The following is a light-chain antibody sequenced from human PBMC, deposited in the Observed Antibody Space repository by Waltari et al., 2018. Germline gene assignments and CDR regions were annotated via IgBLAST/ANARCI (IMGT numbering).Light chain of an antibody. CDR2: GAS. CDR3: QHYVRLPAT. J-gene: IGKJ1*01. V-gene: IGKV3-20*01. CDR1: QSVGKF. Sequence: EIVLTKSPGTLSLSPGERATLSCWASQSVGKFLAWYQQKPGQAPRLLIYGASSRATGIPDRFSGSGSGTDFSLTINRLEPEDVAVYYCQHYVRLPATFGQGTKVEI.